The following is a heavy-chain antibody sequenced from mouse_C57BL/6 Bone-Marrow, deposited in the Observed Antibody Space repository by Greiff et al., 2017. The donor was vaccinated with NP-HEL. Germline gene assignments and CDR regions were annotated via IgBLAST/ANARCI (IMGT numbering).Heavy chain of an antibody. D-gene: IGHD2-5*01. CDR1: GYTFTSYW. CDR2: IDPSDSYT. CDR3: ARSDSNSLAY. J-gene: IGHJ3*01. V-gene: IGHV1-69*01. Sequence: QVQLQQPGAELVMPGASVKLSCKASGYTFTSYWMHWVKQRPGQGLEWIGEIDPSDSYTNYNQKFKGKSTLTVDKSSSTAYMQLSSLTSEDSVVYYCARSDSNSLAYWGQGTLVTVSA.